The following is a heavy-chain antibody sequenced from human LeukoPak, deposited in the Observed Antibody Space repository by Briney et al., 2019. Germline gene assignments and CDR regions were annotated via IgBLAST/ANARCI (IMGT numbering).Heavy chain of an antibody. D-gene: IGHD5-12*01. CDR2: INPSGGST. V-gene: IGHV1-46*01. CDR1: GYTFTSYY. J-gene: IGHJ4*02. CDR3: ARDRREDIVMDDY. Sequence: VASVKVSCKASGYTFTSYYMHWVRQAPGQGLEWMGIINPSGGSTSYAQKFQGRVTMTRNTSISTAYVELSSLRSEDTAVYYCARDRREDIVMDDYWGQGSLVTVSS.